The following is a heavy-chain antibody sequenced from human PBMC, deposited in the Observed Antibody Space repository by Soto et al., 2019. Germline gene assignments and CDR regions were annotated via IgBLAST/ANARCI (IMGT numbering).Heavy chain of an antibody. CDR1: GFTFSSYA. CDR3: ARVGGSGRYYYYDMDV. CDR2: ISSNGGST. V-gene: IGHV3-64*01. D-gene: IGHD3-10*01. Sequence: GGSLRLSCAASGFTFSSYAVHWFRQAPGKGLEYVSAISSNGGSTYYANSVKGRFTISRDNSKNTLYLQMGSLRAEDMAVYYCARVGGSGRYYYYDMDVWGKGTTVTVSS. J-gene: IGHJ6*03.